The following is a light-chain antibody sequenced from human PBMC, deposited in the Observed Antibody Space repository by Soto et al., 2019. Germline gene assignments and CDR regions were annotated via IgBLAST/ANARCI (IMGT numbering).Light chain of an antibody. CDR2: DDS. J-gene: IGLJ2*01. CDR1: NIGSKS. CDR3: QVWDSSSDHVV. Sequence: SYELTQPPSVSVAPGQPARVTCGGNNIGSKSVHWYQQKPGQAPVLVVYDDSDRPSGLPERVSGSNSGNTATLIISRVEAGDEADYYCQVWDSSSDHVVFGGVTKLTVL. V-gene: IGLV3-21*02.